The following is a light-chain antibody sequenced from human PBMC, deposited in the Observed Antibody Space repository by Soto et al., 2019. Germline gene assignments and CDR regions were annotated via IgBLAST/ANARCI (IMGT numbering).Light chain of an antibody. J-gene: IGLJ7*01. CDR2: RNN. CDR3: AAWDDSLSGPV. V-gene: IGLV1-47*01. CDR1: SSNIGSNY. Sequence: QSVLTQPPSASGTPGQRVTISCSGSSSNIGSNYVYWYQQLPGTAPKLLIYRNNQRPSGVPDRFSGSKSGTSASLAISGLRSVDEADYYCAAWDDSLSGPVFGGGTQLTVL.